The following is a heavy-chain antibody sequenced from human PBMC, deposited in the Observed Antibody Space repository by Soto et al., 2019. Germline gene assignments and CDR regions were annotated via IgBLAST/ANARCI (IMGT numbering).Heavy chain of an antibody. V-gene: IGHV4-30-2*01. D-gene: IGHD6-6*01. CDR1: GGSISSGGYS. J-gene: IGHJ5*02. CDR2: IYHSGST. Sequence: NPSETLSLTCAVSGGSISSGGYSWSWIRQPPGKGLEWIGYIYHSGSTYYNPSLKSRVTISVDRSKNQFSLKLSSVTAADTAVYYCARGEQLVQFWFDPWGQGTLVTVSS. CDR3: ARGEQLVQFWFDP.